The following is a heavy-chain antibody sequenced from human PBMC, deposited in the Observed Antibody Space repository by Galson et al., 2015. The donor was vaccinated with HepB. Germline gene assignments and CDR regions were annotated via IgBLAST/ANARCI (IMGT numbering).Heavy chain of an antibody. V-gene: IGHV1-2*06. J-gene: IGHJ6*02. Sequence: SVKVSCKASGYTFTGYYMHWVRQAPGQGLEWMGRINPNSGGTNYAQKFQGRVTMTRDTSISTAYMELSRLRSDDTAVYYCARDRITGTTWDVYYYGMDVWGQGTTVTVSS. CDR2: INPNSGGT. CDR3: ARDRITGTTWDVYYYGMDV. D-gene: IGHD1-7*01. CDR1: GYTFTGYY.